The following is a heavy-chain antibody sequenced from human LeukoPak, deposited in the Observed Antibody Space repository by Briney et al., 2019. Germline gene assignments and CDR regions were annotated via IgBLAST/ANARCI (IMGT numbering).Heavy chain of an antibody. CDR1: GFTLSSYE. J-gene: IGHJ4*02. D-gene: IGHD3-16*01. CDR2: ISSSGSTI. V-gene: IGHV3-48*03. Sequence: GGSLRLSCAASGFTLSSYEMNWVRQAPGKGLEWVSYISSSGSTIYYADSVKGRFTISRDNAKNTLYLQMNSLRAEDTAVYYCTRATYYGDYWGQGTLVTVSS. CDR3: TRATYYGDY.